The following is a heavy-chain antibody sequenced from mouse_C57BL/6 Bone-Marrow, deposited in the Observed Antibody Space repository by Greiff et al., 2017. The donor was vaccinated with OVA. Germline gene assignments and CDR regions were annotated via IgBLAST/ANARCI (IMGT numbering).Heavy chain of an antibody. CDR1: GYTFTSYG. CDR3: ARGESTKGAY. V-gene: IGHV1-81*01. CDR2: IYPRSGNT. Sequence: QVQLQQSGAELARPGASVKLSCKASGYTFTSYGISWVKQRTGQGLEWIGEIYPRSGNTYYNEKFKGKATLTADKSSSTAYMELRSLTSEDYAVYFCARGESTKGAYWGQGTLVTVSA. J-gene: IGHJ3*01. D-gene: IGHD2-1*01.